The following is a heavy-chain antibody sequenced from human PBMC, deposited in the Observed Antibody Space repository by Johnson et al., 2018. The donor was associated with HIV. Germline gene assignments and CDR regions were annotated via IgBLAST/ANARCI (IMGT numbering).Heavy chain of an antibody. CDR2: ISYDGSNK. V-gene: IGHV3-30*19. D-gene: IGHD2-8*02. CDR3: ARVRTGRENAFDI. J-gene: IGHJ3*02. CDR1: GFAFSSYG. Sequence: QVQLVESGGGVVQPGGSLRLSCAASGFAFSSYGMHWVRQAPGKGLEWVAVISYDGSNKYYADSVTGRFTISRDNSKNTLYLQMNSLRAEDTAVYYCARVRTGRENAFDIWGQGTMVTVSS.